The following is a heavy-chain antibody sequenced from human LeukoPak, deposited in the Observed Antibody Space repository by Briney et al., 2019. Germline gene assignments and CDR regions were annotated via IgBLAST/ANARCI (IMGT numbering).Heavy chain of an antibody. D-gene: IGHD3-10*01. CDR3: ARGGMVRRVMGAFDI. J-gene: IGHJ3*02. Sequence: GGSLRLSCTASGFTFSNYGMHWVRQAPGKGLEWVAVIWFDGSEKYYVDSVKGRFTVSRDNAKNSLYLQMNSLRAEDTAVFYCARGGMVRRVMGAFDIWGQGTLVTVSS. CDR1: GFTFSNYG. CDR2: IWFDGSEK. V-gene: IGHV3-33*01.